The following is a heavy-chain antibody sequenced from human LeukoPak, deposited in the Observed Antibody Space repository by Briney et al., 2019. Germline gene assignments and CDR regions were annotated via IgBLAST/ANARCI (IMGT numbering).Heavy chain of an antibody. Sequence: GGSLRLSCAASGFTFSNYAMSWVRQAPGKGLEWVSSINDRGIATYYADSVKGRFTISRDNSKNTLSLQVSSLRAEDTAIYYCAKGLKTAVGPYKGYHYYMDVWGKGTTVTVSS. V-gene: IGHV3-23*01. J-gene: IGHJ6*03. CDR3: AKGLKTAVGPYKGYHYYMDV. D-gene: IGHD5-18*01. CDR1: GFTFSNYA. CDR2: INDRGIAT.